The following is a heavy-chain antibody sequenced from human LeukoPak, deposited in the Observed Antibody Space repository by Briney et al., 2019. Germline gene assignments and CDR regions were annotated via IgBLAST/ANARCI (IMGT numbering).Heavy chain of an antibody. CDR3: ARHVYSNYYFDY. J-gene: IGHJ4*02. Sequence: PSETLSLTCAASGYSISSGYHWGWVRQPPGKGLEWIGSIYHSGSTYYNPSLKSRVTISVDTSKNQFSLKLSSVTAADTAVYYCARHVYSNYYFDYWGQGTLVTVSS. V-gene: IGHV4-38-2*01. CDR2: IYHSGST. D-gene: IGHD4-11*01. CDR1: GYSISSGYH.